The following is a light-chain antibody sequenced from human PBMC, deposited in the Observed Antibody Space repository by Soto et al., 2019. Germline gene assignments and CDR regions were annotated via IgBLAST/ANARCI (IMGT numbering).Light chain of an antibody. CDR2: GAS. CDR3: QQYNNWPPWT. V-gene: IGKV3-15*01. CDR1: QSVGSN. J-gene: IGKJ1*01. Sequence: ETVMTQSPATLSVSPGERATLSCRASQSVGSNLAWYQQKPGQAPRLLIYGASTRATDVPARFSGSGSGTEFTLTISSRQSEDFAVYHCQQYNNWPPWTFGQGTKVEIK.